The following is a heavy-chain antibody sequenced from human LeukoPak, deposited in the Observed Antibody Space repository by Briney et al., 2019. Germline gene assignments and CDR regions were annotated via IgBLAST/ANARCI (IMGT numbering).Heavy chain of an antibody. V-gene: IGHV3-66*02. Sequence: GGSLRLSCAASGFTVSSNYMSWVRQAPGKGLEWVSVIYSGGSTYYADSVKGRFTISRDNSKNTLYLQMNSLSAEDTAVYYCARRHNTMIVVVPLYGAFDIWGQGTMVTVSS. D-gene: IGHD3-22*01. CDR3: ARRHNTMIVVVPLYGAFDI. CDR2: IYSGGST. J-gene: IGHJ3*02. CDR1: GFTVSSNY.